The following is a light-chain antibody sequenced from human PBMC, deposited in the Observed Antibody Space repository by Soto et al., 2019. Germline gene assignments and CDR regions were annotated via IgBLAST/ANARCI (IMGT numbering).Light chain of an antibody. V-gene: IGKV3-15*01. CDR1: PRVSSSY. CDR3: QKYNNWPPWT. J-gene: IGKJ1*01. Sequence: EIVLTPSPGTLSLSTGESGTLSCRASPRVSSSYLAWYQQKPGQAPRLLIYGAYTRATGIPDRFSGSGAGTEVTLTTRSLKSEDVAVYYCQKYNNWPPWTFGTGTKGDIK. CDR2: GAY.